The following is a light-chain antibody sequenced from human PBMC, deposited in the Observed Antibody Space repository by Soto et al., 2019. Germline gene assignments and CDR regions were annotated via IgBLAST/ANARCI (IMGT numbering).Light chain of an antibody. V-gene: IGLV2-14*01. J-gene: IGLJ1*01. Sequence: QSALTQPASVSGSPGQSITISCTETSSDVGAYNYVSWYQQHPGKAPKLMIYEVTNRPSGVSNRFSGSKSGNTASLTISGLQAEDEADYYCSSYTSSSTLVFGTGTKVTVL. CDR1: SSDVGAYNY. CDR2: EVT. CDR3: SSYTSSSTLV.